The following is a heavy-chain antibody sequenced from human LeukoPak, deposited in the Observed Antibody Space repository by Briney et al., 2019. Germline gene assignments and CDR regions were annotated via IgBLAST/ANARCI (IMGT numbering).Heavy chain of an antibody. J-gene: IGHJ4*02. V-gene: IGHV3-23*01. CDR2: ISGSGGST. CDR3: VSPKYSSAWFFDY. CDR1: GSTFSSYA. Sequence: GGSLRLSCAASGSTFSSYAMSWVRQAPGRGLEWVSAISGSGGSTYYADSVKGRFTISRDNSKNTLYLQMNSLRAEDTAVYYCVSPKYSSAWFFDYWGQGTLVTVSS. D-gene: IGHD6-19*01.